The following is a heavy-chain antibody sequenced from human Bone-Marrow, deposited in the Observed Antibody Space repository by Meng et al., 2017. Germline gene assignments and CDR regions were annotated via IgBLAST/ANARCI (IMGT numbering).Heavy chain of an antibody. CDR2: IYYSGST. Sequence: GSLRLSCTVSGGSISSYYWSWIRQPPGKGLEWIGYIYYSGSTNYNPSLKSRVTISVDTSKNQFSLKLSSVTAADTAVYYCARDPLDTASPYYYGMDVWGQGTTVTVSS. CDR3: ARDPLDTASPYYYGMDV. V-gene: IGHV4-59*01. CDR1: GGSISSYY. J-gene: IGHJ6*02. D-gene: IGHD5-18*01.